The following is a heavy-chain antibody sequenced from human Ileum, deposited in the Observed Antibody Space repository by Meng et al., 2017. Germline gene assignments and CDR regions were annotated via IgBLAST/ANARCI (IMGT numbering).Heavy chain of an antibody. CDR2: MNPNSGNT. Sequence: ASVKVSCKASGYTFTSYDINWLRQATGQGLEGMGWMNPNSGNTGYAQKFQGKVTMTRNTSISTAYMELSSLRSEDTAVYYCARRISGGSSSDKKVELWGQGILVTVSS. J-gene: IGHJ4*01. CDR1: GYTFTSYD. V-gene: IGHV1-8*01. D-gene: IGHD6-6*01. CDR3: ARRISGGSSSDKKVEL.